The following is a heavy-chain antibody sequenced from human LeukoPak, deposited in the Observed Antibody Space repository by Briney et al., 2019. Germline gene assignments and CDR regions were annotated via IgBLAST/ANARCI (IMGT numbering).Heavy chain of an antibody. D-gene: IGHD3-10*01. CDR2: INHSGST. Sequence: SETLSLTCAVYGGSFSGYYWSWIRQPPGKGLEWIGEINHSGSTNYNPSLKSRVTMSVDTSKNQFSLKLSSVTAADTAVYYCARITGFEPWGQGTLVTVSS. CDR3: ARITGFEP. V-gene: IGHV4-34*01. CDR1: GGSFSGYY. J-gene: IGHJ5*02.